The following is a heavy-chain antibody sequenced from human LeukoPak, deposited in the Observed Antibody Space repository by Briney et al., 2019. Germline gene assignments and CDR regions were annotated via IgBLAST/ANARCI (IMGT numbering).Heavy chain of an antibody. V-gene: IGHV3-30*18. D-gene: IGHD1-26*01. CDR2: ISYDGSNK. J-gene: IGHJ4*02. CDR1: GFTFSSYG. Sequence: HPGRSLRLSYAASGFTFSSYGMHWVRQAPGKGLEWVAVISYDGSNKYYADSVKGRFTISRDNSKNTLYLQMNSLRAEDTAVYYCAKEVLVGATTPGYFDYWGQGTLVTVSS. CDR3: AKEVLVGATTPGYFDY.